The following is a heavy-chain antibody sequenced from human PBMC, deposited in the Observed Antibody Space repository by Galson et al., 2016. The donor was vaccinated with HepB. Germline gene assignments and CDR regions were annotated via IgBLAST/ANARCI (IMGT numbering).Heavy chain of an antibody. CDR1: GYTFTSYG. CDR2: ISAYNDNT. D-gene: IGHD1-1*01. J-gene: IGHJ4*01. CDR3: ARDASDWNDELGSFDY. Sequence: SVKVSCKASGYTFTSYGISWVRQAPGQGLEWMGWISAYNDNTNYAQKLQGRVTMTKDTSTTTAYMELRSLRSDDTAVYYCARDASDWNDELGSFDYWGPEPWSPSPQ. V-gene: IGHV1-18*01.